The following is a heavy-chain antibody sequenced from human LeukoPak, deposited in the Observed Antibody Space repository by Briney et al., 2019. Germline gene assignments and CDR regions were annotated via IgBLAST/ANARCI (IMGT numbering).Heavy chain of an antibody. CDR2: ISSSGGTI. Sequence: GGSLRLSCAASGFTFSNYEMNWVRQAPGKGLEWISYISSSGGTIYDADSVKGRFTISRDNAKNSLYLQMNSLRAEDTAVYYCARKPWSGYYSDYWGQGTLVTVSS. D-gene: IGHD3-3*01. CDR3: ARKPWSGYYSDY. V-gene: IGHV3-48*03. CDR1: GFTFSNYE. J-gene: IGHJ4*02.